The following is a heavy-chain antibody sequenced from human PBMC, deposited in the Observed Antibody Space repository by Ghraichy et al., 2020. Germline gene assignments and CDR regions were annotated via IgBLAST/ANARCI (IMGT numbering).Heavy chain of an antibody. V-gene: IGHV4-39*01. CDR1: GGSINIVSFY. J-gene: IGHJ4*02. D-gene: IGHD3-10*01. CDR2: IYNTGTT. CDR3: AGPSGYGIGSYYPLGH. Sequence: SETLSLTCTVSGGSINIVSFYWGWVRQPPGKGLEWIGNIYNTGTTSYNPSLKSRVNISVDTSKNEFSLRLTSVTAADTAVYFCAGPSGYGIGSYYPLGHLVQGSLVTVTS.